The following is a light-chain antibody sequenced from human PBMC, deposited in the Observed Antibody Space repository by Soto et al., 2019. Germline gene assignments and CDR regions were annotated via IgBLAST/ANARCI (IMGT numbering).Light chain of an antibody. V-gene: IGKV3-20*01. CDR3: QQYECSLT. CDR1: QGVTSNY. Sequence: ETVLTRCAGTLSLSPGETATLSCRASQGVTSNYLAWYQQKPGQAPRLLIYAASTTATRIPGRFDGSGSGKHFTLTILRLEPLDVAVYSYQQYECSLTIGHGSKVEIK. CDR2: AAS. J-gene: IGKJ2*01.